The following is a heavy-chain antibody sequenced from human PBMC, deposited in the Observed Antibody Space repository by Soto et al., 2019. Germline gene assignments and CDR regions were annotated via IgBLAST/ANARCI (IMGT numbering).Heavy chain of an antibody. V-gene: IGHV4-38-2*02. CDR1: GYSISRDYF. CDR2: IYHSGST. D-gene: IGHD5-12*01. CDR3: ARGGYSGYGRYYFDF. J-gene: IGHJ4*02. Sequence: GTLTLTCTVSGYSISRDYFWCCIRQSPGKGLEWIASIYHSGSTYFNPSVRSRVTISVDTSKNQFSLRLNSLTAADTAMYYCARGGYSGYGRYYFDFWGPGTLVTVSS.